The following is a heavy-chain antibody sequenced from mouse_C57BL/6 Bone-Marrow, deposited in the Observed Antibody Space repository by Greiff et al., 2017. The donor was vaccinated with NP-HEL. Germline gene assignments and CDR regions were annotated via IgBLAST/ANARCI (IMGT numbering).Heavy chain of an antibody. V-gene: IGHV5-4*01. CDR3: AREDGSSYWYFDV. Sequence: EVKLVESGGGLVKPGGSLKLSCAASGFTFSSYAMSWVRQTPEKRLEWVATISDGGSYTSYPDNVKGRFTISRDNAKNNLYLQMSHLKSEDTAMYYCAREDGSSYWYFDVWGTGTTVTVSS. D-gene: IGHD1-1*01. J-gene: IGHJ1*03. CDR1: GFTFSSYA. CDR2: ISDGGSYT.